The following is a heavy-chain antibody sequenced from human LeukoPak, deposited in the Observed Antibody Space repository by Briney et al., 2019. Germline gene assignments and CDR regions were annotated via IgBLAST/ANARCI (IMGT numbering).Heavy chain of an antibody. CDR2: IYPGDSDT. J-gene: IGHJ6*03. CDR3: ARQSDYGGNSYYYYYMDV. Sequence: GESLKISCKGSGYSFTSYWIGWVRQMPGKGLEWLGIIYPGDSDTRYSPSFQGQVTISADKSISTAYLQWSSLKASDTAMYYCARQSDYGGNSYYYYYMDVWGKGTTVTVSS. D-gene: IGHD4-23*01. V-gene: IGHV5-51*01. CDR1: GYSFTSYW.